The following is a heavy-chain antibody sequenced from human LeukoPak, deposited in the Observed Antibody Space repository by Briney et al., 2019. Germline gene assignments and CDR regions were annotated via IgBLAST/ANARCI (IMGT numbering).Heavy chain of an antibody. CDR1: GGTFSSYA. Sequence: SVKVSCKASGGTFSSYAISWVRQAPGQGLEWMGGIIPIFGTANYAQKFQGRVTIAADKSTSTAYMELSSLRSEDTAVYYCARSPIKDIAAASYYFDYWGQGTLVTVSS. J-gene: IGHJ4*02. V-gene: IGHV1-69*06. CDR2: IIPIFGTA. CDR3: ARSPIKDIAAASYYFDY. D-gene: IGHD6-13*01.